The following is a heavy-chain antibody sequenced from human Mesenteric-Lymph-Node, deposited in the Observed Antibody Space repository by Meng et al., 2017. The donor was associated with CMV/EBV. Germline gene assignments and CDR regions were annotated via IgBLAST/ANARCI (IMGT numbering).Heavy chain of an antibody. J-gene: IGHJ4*02. V-gene: IGHV1-2*02. CDR3: AREFYFDTSGYPELDF. D-gene: IGHD3-22*01. Sequence: ASVKVSCKASGYTFTGYYMHWVRQAPGQGLEWMGWIDPYIGGTDYAQKFQGRVTMTRDTSISTVYMELSRLKSDDTALYYCAREFYFDTSGYPELDFWGQGTQVTVSS. CDR1: GYTFTGYY. CDR2: IDPYIGGT.